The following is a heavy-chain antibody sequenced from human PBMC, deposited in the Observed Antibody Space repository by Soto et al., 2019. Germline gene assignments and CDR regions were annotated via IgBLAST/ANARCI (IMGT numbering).Heavy chain of an antibody. J-gene: IGHJ4*02. CDR1: GFTVRSNH. V-gene: IGHV3-66*01. CDR3: ARGASGWNYDFDR. D-gene: IGHD1-7*01. Sequence: EVQLVESGGGLVQPGTSLRLSCAASGFTVRSNHMNWVRQAPGKGLEWVSVIYSGDSTYYADSVKGRFTISRDNSKNTVYLQMNSLRAEDTAVYYCARGASGWNYDFDRWGQGTLVTVSS. CDR2: IYSGDST.